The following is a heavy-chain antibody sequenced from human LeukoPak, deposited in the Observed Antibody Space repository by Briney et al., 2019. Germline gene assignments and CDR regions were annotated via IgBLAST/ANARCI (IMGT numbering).Heavy chain of an antibody. J-gene: IGHJ5*02. V-gene: IGHV3-9*01. D-gene: IGHD1-26*01. Sequence: PGGSLRLSCAASGFTFDDYAMHWARQAPGKGLEWVSGISWNSGSIGYADSVKGRFTISRDNSKNTLCLQMNSLRAEDTAVYYCARGSGSYWNWFDPWGQGTLVTVSS. CDR3: ARGSGSYWNWFDP. CDR1: GFTFDDYA. CDR2: ISWNSGSI.